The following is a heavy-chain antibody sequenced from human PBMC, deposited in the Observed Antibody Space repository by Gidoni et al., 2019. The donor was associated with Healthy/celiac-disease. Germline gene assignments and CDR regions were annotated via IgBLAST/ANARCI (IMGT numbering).Heavy chain of an antibody. CDR1: GYSFTSYW. CDR2: IYPGASDT. D-gene: IGHD3-9*01. Sequence: EVQLVQSGAEVKRPGVSLTISCQGSGYSFTSYWIGWVRQMPGKGLEWMGLIYPGASDTIYSPSFQGQVTISADKSISTAYLQWSSLKASDTAMYYCARHSLGYDILTGYLAPDFDYWGQGTLVTVSS. V-gene: IGHV5-51*01. CDR3: ARHSLGYDILTGYLAPDFDY. J-gene: IGHJ4*02.